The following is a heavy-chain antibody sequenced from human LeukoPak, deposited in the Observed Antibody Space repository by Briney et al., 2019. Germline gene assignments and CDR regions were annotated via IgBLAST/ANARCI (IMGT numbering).Heavy chain of an antibody. D-gene: IGHD3-3*01. CDR2: MNPNSGNT. V-gene: IGHV1-8*03. CDR1: GYTFTSYG. Sequence: GASVKFSCKASGYTFTSYGINWVRQATGQGLEWMGWMNPNSGNTGYAQKFQGRVTITRNTSISTAYMELSSLRSEDTAVYYCASGYRYYDFWSGSSGAFDIWGPGTMVTVSS. J-gene: IGHJ3*02. CDR3: ASGYRYYDFWSGSSGAFDI.